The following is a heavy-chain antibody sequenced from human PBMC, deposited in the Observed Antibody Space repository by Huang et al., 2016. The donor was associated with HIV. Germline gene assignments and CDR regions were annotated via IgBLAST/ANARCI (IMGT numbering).Heavy chain of an antibody. V-gene: IGHV4-39*01. CDR3: ARLPGSITMIRGVITDPY. Sequence: QLQLQESGPGLVKPSETLSLTCTVSGGSIRSDNYYWGWIRQPQGKGLEWIGSIYYSGSTYYNPSLKSRVTITVDTSKNQFSLKRRSVTAADTAVYYCARLPGSITMIRGVITDPYWGQGTLVTVSS. CDR2: IYYSGST. J-gene: IGHJ4*02. CDR1: GGSIRSDNYY. D-gene: IGHD3-10*01.